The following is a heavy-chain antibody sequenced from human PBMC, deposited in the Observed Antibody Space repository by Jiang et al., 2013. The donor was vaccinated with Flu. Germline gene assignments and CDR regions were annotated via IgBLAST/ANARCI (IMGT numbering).Heavy chain of an antibody. D-gene: IGHD6-6*01. CDR1: GYSFTSYD. V-gene: IGHV1-2*04. Sequence: SGAEVKKPGASVKVSCKASGYSFTSYDINWVRQATGQGLEWMGWLNPNSGGTNYAQKFQGWVTMTRDTSISTAYMELSRLRSDDTAVYYCARGTSGYSSSGDWFDPWGQGTLVTVSS. CDR2: LNPNSGGT. J-gene: IGHJ5*02. CDR3: ARGTSGYSSSGDWFDP.